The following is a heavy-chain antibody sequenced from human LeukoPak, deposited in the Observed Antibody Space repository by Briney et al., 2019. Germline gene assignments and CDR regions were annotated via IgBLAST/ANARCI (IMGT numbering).Heavy chain of an antibody. V-gene: IGHV1-69*05. CDR2: IIPIFGTA. CDR1: GGTFSSYA. CDR3: AKDAVITFGGVIVPDY. J-gene: IGHJ4*02. Sequence: GASVKVSCKASGGTFSSYAISWVRQAPGQGLEWMGGIIPIFGTANYAQKFQGRVTITTDESTSTAYMELSSLRSEDTAVYYCAKDAVITFGGVIVPDYWGQGTLVTVSS. D-gene: IGHD3-16*02.